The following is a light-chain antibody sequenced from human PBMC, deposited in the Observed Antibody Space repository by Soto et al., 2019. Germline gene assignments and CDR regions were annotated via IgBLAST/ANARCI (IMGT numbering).Light chain of an antibody. CDR2: KAS. V-gene: IGKV1-5*03. CDR1: QTVSSW. Sequence: DIQMTQSPSTLSGSVGDRVTITCRASQTVSSWLAWYQQKPGKAPKLLIYKASTLKSGIPSRFSGSGSGTDFTLTISSLQPEDSATYYCQQSYGTPIIFGQGTRLEIK. CDR3: QQSYGTPII. J-gene: IGKJ5*01.